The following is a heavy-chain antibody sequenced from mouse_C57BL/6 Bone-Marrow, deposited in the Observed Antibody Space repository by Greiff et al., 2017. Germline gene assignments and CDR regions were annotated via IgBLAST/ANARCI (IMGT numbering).Heavy chain of an antibody. CDR2: IHPRSGNT. J-gene: IGHJ2*01. CDR3: ARHLYYFDY. Sequence: QVQLQQPGAELARPGASVKLSCKASGYTFTSYCISWVKQRTGQGLEWIGVIHPRSGNTYYNEKFKGKATLTADKSSSTADIELRSLTSEDSAAYFCARHLYYFDYWGQGTTLTVSS. CDR1: GYTFTSYC. V-gene: IGHV1-81*01.